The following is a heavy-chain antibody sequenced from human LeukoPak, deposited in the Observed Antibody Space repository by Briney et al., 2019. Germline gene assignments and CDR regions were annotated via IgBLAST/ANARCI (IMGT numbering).Heavy chain of an antibody. Sequence: SETLSLTCTVSGGSISSGEYYWSWLRQSPGKGLEWIGYIYHSGSTLYNPSLKSRVTISEDTSRNQFSLILTSVTAADTAVYSCARRPYDSSGYYYVNWFFDLWGRGTLVTVSS. V-gene: IGHV4-30-4*08. J-gene: IGHJ2*01. CDR3: ARRPYDSSGYYYVNWFFDL. CDR1: GGSISSGEYY. D-gene: IGHD3-22*01. CDR2: IYHSGST.